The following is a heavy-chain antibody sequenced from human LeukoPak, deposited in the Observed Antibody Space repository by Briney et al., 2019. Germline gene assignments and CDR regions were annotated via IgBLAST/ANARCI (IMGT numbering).Heavy chain of an antibody. Sequence: GGSLRLSCAASGFTFSSYSMNWIRQAPEKGLEWVSSISSSSSYIYYADSVKGRFTISRDNAKNSLYLQMNSLRAEDTAVYYCAKGVSGHYDILTGNDDWGQGTLVTVSS. V-gene: IGHV3-21*04. CDR3: AKGVSGHYDILTGNDD. J-gene: IGHJ4*02. CDR1: GFTFSSYS. D-gene: IGHD3-9*01. CDR2: ISSSSSYI.